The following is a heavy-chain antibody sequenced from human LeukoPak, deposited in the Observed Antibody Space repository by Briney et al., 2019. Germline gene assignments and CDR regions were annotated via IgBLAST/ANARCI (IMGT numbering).Heavy chain of an antibody. CDR1: GFTFSSYW. Sequence: GGSLRLSCAASGFTFSSYWMSWVRQAPGKGLEWVANIKQDGSEKYYVDSMKGRFTISRDNAKNSLYLQMKSLRAEDTAVYYCAREVXWIRHYYDSSXQYXXYFD. V-gene: IGHV3-7*01. CDR2: IKQDGSEK. CDR3: AREVXWIRHYYDSSXQYXXYFD. D-gene: IGHD3-22*01. J-gene: IGHJ4*01.